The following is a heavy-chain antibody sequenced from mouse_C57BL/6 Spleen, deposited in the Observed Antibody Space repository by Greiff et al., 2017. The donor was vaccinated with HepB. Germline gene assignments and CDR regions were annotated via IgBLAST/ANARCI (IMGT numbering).Heavy chain of an antibody. CDR1: GYAFSSYW. CDR3: ARGGGYYFYFDY. CDR2: IYPGDGDT. Sequence: VKLMESGAELVKPGASVKISCKASGYAFSSYWMNWVKQRPGKGLEWIGQIYPGDGDTNYNGKFKGKATLTADKSSSTAYMQLSSLTSEDSAVYFCARGGGYYFYFDYWGQGTTLTVSS. V-gene: IGHV1-80*01. J-gene: IGHJ2*01. D-gene: IGHD2-3*01.